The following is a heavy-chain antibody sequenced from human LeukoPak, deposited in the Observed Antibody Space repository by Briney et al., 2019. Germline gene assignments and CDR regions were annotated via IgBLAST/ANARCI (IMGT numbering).Heavy chain of an antibody. CDR2: ISSSGDTI. J-gene: IGHJ4*02. CDR3: ARDLFYYGSGSYSAY. D-gene: IGHD3-10*01. V-gene: IGHV3-11*01. CDR1: GFSFSDYY. Sequence: GGSLRLSCAASGFSFSDYYVSWIRQAPGKGLEWVSYISSSGDTIFYADSVKGRFTISRDNAKNSLYLQMNSLRAEDTAVYYCARDLFYYGSGSYSAYWGQGILVTVSS.